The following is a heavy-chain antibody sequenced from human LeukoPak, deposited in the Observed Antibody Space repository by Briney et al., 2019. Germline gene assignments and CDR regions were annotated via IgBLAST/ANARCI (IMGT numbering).Heavy chain of an antibody. Sequence: PGGSLRLSCAASGFTFSSYWMSWVRQAPGKGLEWVANIKQDGSEKYYVDSVKGRFTISRDNAKNSMYLQMNSLRAEDTAVYDYARVGYDTAMVIYYYYYMDVWGKGTTVTVSS. CDR3: ARVGYDTAMVIYYYYYMDV. D-gene: IGHD5-18*01. J-gene: IGHJ6*03. CDR1: GFTFSSYW. V-gene: IGHV3-7*01. CDR2: IKQDGSEK.